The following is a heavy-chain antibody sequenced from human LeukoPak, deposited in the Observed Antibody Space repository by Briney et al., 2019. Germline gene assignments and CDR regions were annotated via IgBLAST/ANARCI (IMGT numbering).Heavy chain of an antibody. CDR1: GFSVSDHY. J-gene: IGHJ4*02. CDR2: SKQKAKSYTT. D-gene: IGHD3-22*01. Sequence: GGSLRLSCAASGFSVSDHYMDWVRQAPGKGLEWVGRSKQKAKSYTTEYAASVKGRFTISRDDSKKSLYLQMNSLKTEDTAVYYCATAYPDSSAYYYFDSWGQGTLVTVSS. V-gene: IGHV3-72*01. CDR3: ATAYPDSSAYYYFDS.